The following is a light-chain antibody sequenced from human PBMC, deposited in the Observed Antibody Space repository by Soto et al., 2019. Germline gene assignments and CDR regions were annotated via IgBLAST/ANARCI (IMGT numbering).Light chain of an antibody. CDR3: QQYNNWPPIT. CDR1: QSVSSN. Sequence: EVVLTQSPATLSLSPGERATLSCRASQSVSSNLAWYQQKPGQAPRLLIFGASTRATGIPARFSGSGSGTEFTLTISSLQSEDFAVYYCQQYNNWPPITFGQGTRLQMK. V-gene: IGKV3-15*01. J-gene: IGKJ5*01. CDR2: GAS.